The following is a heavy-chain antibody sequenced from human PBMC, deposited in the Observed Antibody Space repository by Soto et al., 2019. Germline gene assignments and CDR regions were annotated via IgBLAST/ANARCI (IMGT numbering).Heavy chain of an antibody. V-gene: IGHV3-23*01. CDR2: ISGSGGST. CDR1: GFTFSSYA. D-gene: IGHD2-2*01. J-gene: IGHJ5*02. Sequence: GGSLRLSCAASGFTFSSYAMSWVRQAPGKGLEWVSAISGSGGSTYYVDSVKGRFTISRDNSKNTLYLQMNSLRAEDTAVYYCAKEWGEKYCSSTSCYGPGRFDPWGQGTLVTVSS. CDR3: AKEWGEKYCSSTSCYGPGRFDP.